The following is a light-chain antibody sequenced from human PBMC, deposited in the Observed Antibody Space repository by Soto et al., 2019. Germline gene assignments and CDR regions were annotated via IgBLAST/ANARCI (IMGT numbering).Light chain of an antibody. CDR1: SSYVGAYDA. V-gene: IGLV2-23*01. Sequence: QAGLAQPASLSVSPGQSVTISCTGTSSYVGAYDAVSWYQQHPGKAPQVIIYRGTKRPSGVSTRFSGSVSGNTASLTVSGLQAEDEAEYSCCSYETASTYVFGTGPXATVL. CDR2: RGT. J-gene: IGLJ1*01. CDR3: CSYETASTYV.